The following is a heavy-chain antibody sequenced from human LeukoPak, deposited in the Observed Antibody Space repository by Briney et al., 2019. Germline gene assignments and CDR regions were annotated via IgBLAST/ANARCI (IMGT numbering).Heavy chain of an antibody. J-gene: IGHJ4*02. CDR2: IYHNGDS. V-gene: IGHV4-59*01. Sequence: PSETLSLTCSVFGDSFNEYYWNWVRQPPGKGLQWIGYIYHNGDSNYNPSLKGRLTISVDTAKNQFSLKLTSVTAADTAVYYCARDGGLQSHFDYWGQGALVTVSS. CDR1: GDSFNEYY. D-gene: IGHD5-24*01. CDR3: ARDGGLQSHFDY.